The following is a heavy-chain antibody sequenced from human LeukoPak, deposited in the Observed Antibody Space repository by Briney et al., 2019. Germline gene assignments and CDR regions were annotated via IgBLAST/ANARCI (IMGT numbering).Heavy chain of an antibody. CDR1: GFTFSNYW. J-gene: IGHJ5*02. CDR3: ATDGAGFDT. Sequence: GGSLRLSCAASGFTFSNYWMNWVRQAPGKGLEWVANIKGDGTEINYVDSVKGRFTISRDNPKNSLYLQLNSLRAEDTAVYYCATDGAGFDTWGQGVLVTVSS. V-gene: IGHV3-7*03. CDR2: IKGDGTEI.